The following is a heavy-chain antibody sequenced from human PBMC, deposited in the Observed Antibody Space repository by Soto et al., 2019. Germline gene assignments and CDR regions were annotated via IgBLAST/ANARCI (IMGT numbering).Heavy chain of an antibody. CDR2: VYWNDDK. J-gene: IGHJ4*01. V-gene: IGHV2-5*01. CDR1: EFSLSTSPVG. CDR3: AHLNTRGYYFDY. Sequence: AALVNPTHSLTLPCTFCEFSLSTSPVGVGLIRQHPGKALEWLAHVYWNDDKYSSLSLKSRLTISKDTSKSQVVLTMTNMDPVDTATYYCAHLNTRGYYFDYWG.